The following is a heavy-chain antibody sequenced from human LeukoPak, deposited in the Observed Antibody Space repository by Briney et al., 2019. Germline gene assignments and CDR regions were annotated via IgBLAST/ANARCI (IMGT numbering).Heavy chain of an antibody. CDR1: GFSFSNYG. J-gene: IGHJ4*02. D-gene: IGHD3-16*01. Sequence: PGGTLRLSCAASGFSFSNYGMHCGRQAPGKGLEWGAVIWYDGSNKYYADSVKGRFTISRDNSKNTLYVQMSSLRAEDTAVYYCARSNNGGWGYCDYWGQGSLVTVSS. CDR2: IWYDGSNK. V-gene: IGHV3-33*01. CDR3: ARSNNGGWGYCDY.